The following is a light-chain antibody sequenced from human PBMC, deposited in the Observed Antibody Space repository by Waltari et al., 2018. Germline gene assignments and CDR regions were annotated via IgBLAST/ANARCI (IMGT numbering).Light chain of an antibody. CDR3: QQYYRYYT. CDR1: QSIGSW. V-gene: IGKV1-5*01. Sequence: DIQMTQSPSTLSASVGDRVTITCRASQSIGSWLAWYQQKPGKAPKLLIYDASSLESGVPSRFSGSGSGTKFTLAINNLQPEDFATYYCQQYYRYYTFGQGTKLEIK. J-gene: IGKJ2*01. CDR2: DAS.